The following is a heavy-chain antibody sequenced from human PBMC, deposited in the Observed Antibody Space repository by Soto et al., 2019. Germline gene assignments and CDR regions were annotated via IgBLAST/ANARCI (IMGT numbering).Heavy chain of an antibody. V-gene: IGHV3-30*18. Sequence: GGSLRLSCAASGFTFSSYGMHWVRQAPGKGLEWVAVISYDGSNKYYADSVKGRFTISRDNSKNTLYLQMNSLRAEDTAVYYCAKALYCGGDCYPTTLDYWGQGTLVTVSS. CDR1: GFTFSSYG. D-gene: IGHD2-21*02. J-gene: IGHJ4*02. CDR2: ISYDGSNK. CDR3: AKALYCGGDCYPTTLDY.